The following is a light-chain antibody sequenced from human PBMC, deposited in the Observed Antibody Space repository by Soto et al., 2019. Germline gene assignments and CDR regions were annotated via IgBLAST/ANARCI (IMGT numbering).Light chain of an antibody. J-gene: IGKJ5*01. V-gene: IGKV3-15*01. Sequence: IVMTHSPATLSVSPGERATLSCRASQSVTSNLAWYQQKPGQAPRLLIYGASTRATGIPARFSGSGSGTEFTLTISSLQSEDFAVYYCQQYNNWPPTCGQGTRLEIK. CDR2: GAS. CDR3: QQYNNWPPT. CDR1: QSVTSN.